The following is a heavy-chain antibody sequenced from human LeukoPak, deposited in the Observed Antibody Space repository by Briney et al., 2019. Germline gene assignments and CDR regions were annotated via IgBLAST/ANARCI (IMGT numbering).Heavy chain of an antibody. Sequence: SETLSLTCTVSGGSISSYYWSWVRQPPGKGLEWIGYIYYSGSTNYNPSLTSRVTISVDTSKSQFSLKLSSVTAADTAVYYCARTASSGWYWWFDHWGQGTLVTVSS. CDR2: IYYSGST. CDR1: GGSISSYY. CDR3: ARTASSGWYWWFDH. D-gene: IGHD6-19*01. J-gene: IGHJ5*02. V-gene: IGHV4-59*01.